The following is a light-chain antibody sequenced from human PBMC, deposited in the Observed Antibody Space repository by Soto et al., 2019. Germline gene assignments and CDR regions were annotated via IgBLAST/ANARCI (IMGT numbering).Light chain of an antibody. J-gene: IGKJ4*01. CDR2: KAS. V-gene: IGKV1-12*01. CDR1: QVISSW. Sequence: DIQMTQSPSSVSASVGDTVTITCRASQVISSWLAWYQHKPGRAPKLLIYKASNLRPGVPSRFSGSGSEADYTFTLTIRNLQPEDFATYYCHQASSFPLTFGGGTKVEIK. CDR3: HQASSFPLT.